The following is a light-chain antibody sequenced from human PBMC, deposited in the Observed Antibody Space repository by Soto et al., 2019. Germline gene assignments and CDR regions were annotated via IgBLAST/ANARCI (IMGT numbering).Light chain of an antibody. J-gene: IGLJ1*01. V-gene: IGLV2-8*01. Sequence: QSALTQPPSASGSLGQSVTISCTGTSSDIGTYDYVSWYQQHPGRAPKLIIFEVSKRPLGVPDRFSGSKSGNTASLLVSGLQPDDEAEYHCTSYTGDDFTFVFGTGTKLTVL. CDR2: EVS. CDR1: SSDIGTYDY. CDR3: TSYTGDDFTFV.